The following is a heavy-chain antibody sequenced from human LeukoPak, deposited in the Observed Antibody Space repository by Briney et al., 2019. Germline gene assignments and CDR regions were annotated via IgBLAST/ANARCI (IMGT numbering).Heavy chain of an antibody. CDR2: VSYSGDT. CDR1: GGSVGSNY. CDR3: ARGSGWYPH. J-gene: IGHJ1*01. Sequence: PSETLSLTCSVYGGSVGSNYWSWVRQPPGKGLEWIGYVSYSGDTKYNPSLKSRLSMSVDTSKNQCSLMLTSVTAADTAVYYCARGSGWYPHWGQGTLVTVSS. D-gene: IGHD6-19*01. V-gene: IGHV4-59*02.